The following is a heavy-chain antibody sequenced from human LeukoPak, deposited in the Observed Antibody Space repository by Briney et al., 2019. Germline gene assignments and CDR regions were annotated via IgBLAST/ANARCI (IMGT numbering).Heavy chain of an antibody. CDR3: ARRDYTTTMIGD. J-gene: IGHJ4*02. CDR1: GGTFSSYA. D-gene: IGHD3-22*01. CDR2: ISAYNGNT. V-gene: IGHV1-18*01. Sequence: ASVKVSCKASGGTFSSYAISWVRQAPGQGLEWMGWISAYNGNTNYAQKLQGRVTMTTDTSTSTAYMELRSLRSDDTAVYYCARRDYTTTMIGDWGQGTLVTVSS.